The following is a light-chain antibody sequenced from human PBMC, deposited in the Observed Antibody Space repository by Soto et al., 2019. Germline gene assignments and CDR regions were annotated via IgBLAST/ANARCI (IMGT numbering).Light chain of an antibody. CDR2: AAS. V-gene: IGKV1-8*01. CDR3: PQYSSYPPA. J-gene: IGKJ1*01. CDR1: QGISSY. Sequence: AIRMTQSPSSLSASTGDRVTITCRASQGISSYLAWYQQKPGKAPKLLIYAASTLQSGVPSRFSGSGSGTDFTLTISCLQSEDFSTYYCPQYSSYPPAFGQGTKV.